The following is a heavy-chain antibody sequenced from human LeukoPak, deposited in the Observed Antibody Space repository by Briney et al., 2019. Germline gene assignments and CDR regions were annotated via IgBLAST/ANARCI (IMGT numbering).Heavy chain of an antibody. Sequence: ASVKVSCKASGYTFTSYGISWVRQAPGQGREWMGWISAYNGNTNYAQKLQGRVTMTTDTSTSTAYMELRSLRSDDTAVYYCGSFVVLPGATGGGDAFDIWGQGTMVTVSS. D-gene: IGHD2-2*01. J-gene: IGHJ3*02. V-gene: IGHV1-18*01. CDR3: GSFVVLPGATGGGDAFDI. CDR1: GYTFTSYG. CDR2: ISAYNGNT.